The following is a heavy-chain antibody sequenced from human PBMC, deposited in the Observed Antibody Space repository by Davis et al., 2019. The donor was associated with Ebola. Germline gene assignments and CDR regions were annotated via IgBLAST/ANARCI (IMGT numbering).Heavy chain of an antibody. V-gene: IGHV3-23*01. D-gene: IGHD2/OR15-2a*01. Sequence: GESLKISCAASGFTFSDHYMSWVRRAPGKGLEWVSTIGLSADTYYANSVKGRFTISRDNSRNTLHLQMDSLRVDDTAIYYCAKDTSNIWFDVWGQGTMVTVSS. J-gene: IGHJ3*01. CDR1: GFTFSDHY. CDR3: AKDTSNIWFDV. CDR2: IGLSADT.